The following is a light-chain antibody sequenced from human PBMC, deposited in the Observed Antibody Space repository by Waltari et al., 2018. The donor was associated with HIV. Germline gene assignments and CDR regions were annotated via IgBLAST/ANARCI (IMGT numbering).Light chain of an antibody. CDR2: EVS. J-gene: IGLJ2*01. Sequence: QSALTQPASVSGSPGQSITISCTGTSSDVGGYNYVSWYQQHPGKAPKLMIYEVSNRPSGGSNRFAGSKSGNTASLTISGRQSEDEADYYCSSYTSSSTLDVVFGGGTKLTV. V-gene: IGLV2-14*01. CDR3: SSYTSSSTLDVV. CDR1: SSDVGGYNY.